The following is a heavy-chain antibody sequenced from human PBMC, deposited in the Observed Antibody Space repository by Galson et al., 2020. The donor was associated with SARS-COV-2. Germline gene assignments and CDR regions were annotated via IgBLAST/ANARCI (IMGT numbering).Heavy chain of an antibody. Sequence: GGSLRLSCAASGFTFSDHYMDWVRQAPGKGLEWVGRTRNKANSYTTEYAASVKGRFTISRDDSKNSLYLQMNSLKTEDTAVYYCARGGSYYSLYYFDYWGQGTLVTVSS. J-gene: IGHJ4*02. CDR1: GFTFSDHY. CDR3: ARGGSYYSLYYFDY. D-gene: IGHD3-10*01. CDR2: TRNKANSYTT. V-gene: IGHV3-72*01.